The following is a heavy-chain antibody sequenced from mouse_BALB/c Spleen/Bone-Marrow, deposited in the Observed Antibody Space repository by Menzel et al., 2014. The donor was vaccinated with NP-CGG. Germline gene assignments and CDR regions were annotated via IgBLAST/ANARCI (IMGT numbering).Heavy chain of an antibody. Sequence: EVKLVESGGGLVQPGGSLKLSCAASGFTFSSYGMSWVRQTPDKRLELVATINSNGGSTYYPDSVKGRFTISRDNAKNTLYLQMSSLKSEDTAMYYCARGYYGSSDYWGQGTTLTVSS. D-gene: IGHD1-1*01. CDR1: GFTFSSYG. V-gene: IGHV5-6-3*01. J-gene: IGHJ2*01. CDR2: INSNGGST. CDR3: ARGYYGSSDY.